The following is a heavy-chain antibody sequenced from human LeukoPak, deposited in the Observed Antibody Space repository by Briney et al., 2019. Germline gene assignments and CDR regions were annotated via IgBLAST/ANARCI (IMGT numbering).Heavy chain of an antibody. V-gene: IGHV3-21*01. D-gene: IGHD6-19*01. J-gene: IGHJ4*02. CDR2: IGGDGKYI. CDR1: GFTFTRYS. CDR3: ARATTEAGISVTGTAY. Sequence: GGSLRLSCAASGFTFTRYSMNWVRQAPGKGLEWVSSIGGDGKYIYYAESVKGRFTISTDNAKNSLYMQMNRLRAEDTAVYYCARATTEAGISVTGTAYWGEGSLVTVYS.